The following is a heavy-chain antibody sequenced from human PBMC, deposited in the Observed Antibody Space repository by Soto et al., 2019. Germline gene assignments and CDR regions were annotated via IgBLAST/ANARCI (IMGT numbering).Heavy chain of an antibody. CDR3: ARYSTTVTTASWYFDL. Sequence: PSETLSLTCTVSGVSISSYYWSWIRQPPGKGLEWIGYIYYSGSTNYNPSLKSRVTISVDTSKNQFSLKLSSVTAADTAVYYCARYSTTVTTASWYFDLWGRGTLVTVSS. CDR2: IYYSGST. V-gene: IGHV4-59*08. D-gene: IGHD4-17*01. CDR1: GVSISSYY. J-gene: IGHJ2*01.